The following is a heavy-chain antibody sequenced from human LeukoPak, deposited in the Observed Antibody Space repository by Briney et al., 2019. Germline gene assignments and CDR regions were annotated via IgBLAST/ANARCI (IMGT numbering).Heavy chain of an antibody. V-gene: IGHV3-74*01. CDR3: ASPDYGRNADYFDY. CDR2: INTDGSST. D-gene: IGHD4-23*01. CDR1: GFTFSSYW. J-gene: IGHJ4*02. Sequence: QSGGSLRLSCAASGFTFSSYWMHWVRQAPGKGLVWVSRINTDGSSTSYADSVKGRFIISRDNAKNTLYLQMNSLRAEDTAVYYCASPDYGRNADYFDYWGQGTLVTVSS.